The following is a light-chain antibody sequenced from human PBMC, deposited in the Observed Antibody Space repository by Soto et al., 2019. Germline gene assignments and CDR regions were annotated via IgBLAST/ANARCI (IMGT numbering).Light chain of an antibody. J-gene: IGLJ1*01. CDR1: SSAVGGYNY. V-gene: IGLV2-14*01. CDR3: SSYTSSSTLNYV. CDR2: DVS. Sequence: QSVLTQPASVSGSPGQSMTISCTGTSSAVGGYNYVSWYQQHPGKAPKLMIYDVSNRPSGVSNRFSGSKSGNTASLSISGLQAEDEADYYCSSYTSSSTLNYVFGTGTKVTVL.